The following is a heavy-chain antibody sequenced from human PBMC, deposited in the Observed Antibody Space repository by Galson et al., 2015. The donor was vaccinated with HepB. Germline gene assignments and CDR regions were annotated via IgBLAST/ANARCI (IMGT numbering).Heavy chain of an antibody. V-gene: IGHV3-21*01. D-gene: IGHD4-17*01. CDR3: ARDRADYGDYEVDY. Sequence: SVRLSCEASGFTFSSYSMNWVRQAPGKGLEWVSSISSRSSYINYADSVKVRFTISRDNPKKSLYLQMNSLRAEDTAVYYCARDRADYGDYEVDYWGQGTLVTVSS. J-gene: IGHJ4*02. CDR2: ISSRSSYI. CDR1: GFTFSSYS.